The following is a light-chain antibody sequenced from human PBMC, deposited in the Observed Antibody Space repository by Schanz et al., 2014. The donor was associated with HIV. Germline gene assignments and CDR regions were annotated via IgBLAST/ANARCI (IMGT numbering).Light chain of an antibody. Sequence: EIVLTQSPGTLSVSPGERATLSCRASQSVSSDYFAWYQQKPGQAPRLLIYGTSTRATGIPARFSGSGSGTEFTLTISSLQSEDFAVYYCQQYNNWLPLTFGGGTKVEIK. V-gene: IGKV3-15*01. CDR3: QQYNNWLPLT. CDR1: QSVSSD. J-gene: IGKJ4*01. CDR2: GTS.